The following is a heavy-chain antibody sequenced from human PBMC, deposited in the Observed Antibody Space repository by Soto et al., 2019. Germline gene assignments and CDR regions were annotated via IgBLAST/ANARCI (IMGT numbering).Heavy chain of an antibody. CDR2: ITGSGRDT. CDR1: GFTFRNKF. CDR3: AKNGLDNSPSAIDS. Sequence: PXGSLRRGCTASGFTFRNKFLSWVRQAPGKGLDWVSGITGSGRDTYYADSVKGRFTISRDNSKNMVFLQMNSLRAEDTALYYCAKNGLDNSPSAIDSWGPGTLVTVSS. J-gene: IGHJ4*02. D-gene: IGHD1-1*01. V-gene: IGHV3-23*01.